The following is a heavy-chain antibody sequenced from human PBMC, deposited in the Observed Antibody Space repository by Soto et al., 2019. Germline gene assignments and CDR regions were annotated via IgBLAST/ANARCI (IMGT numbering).Heavy chain of an antibody. J-gene: IGHJ6*03. CDR3: ARGYYYYMDV. CDR2: IYYSGST. Sequence: SETLSLTCTVSGGSISSYYWSWIRQPPGKGLEWIGYIYYSGSTNYNPSLKSRVTISVDTSKNQFSLKLSSVAAADTAVYYCARGYYYYMDVWGKGTTVTVSS. V-gene: IGHV4-59*08. CDR1: GGSISSYY.